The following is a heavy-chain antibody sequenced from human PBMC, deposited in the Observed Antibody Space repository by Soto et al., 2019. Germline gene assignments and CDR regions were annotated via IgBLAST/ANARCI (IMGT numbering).Heavy chain of an antibody. V-gene: IGHV4-39*01. J-gene: IGHJ5*02. Sequence: QLQLQESGPGLVKPSETLSLTCTVSGGSISSSSYYWGWIRQPPGKGLEWIGSIYYSGSTYYNPSLKSRVTISVDTSKNQFSLKLSSVTAADTAVYYCARRHYSNYWFDPWGQGTLVTVSS. CDR3: ARRHYSNYWFDP. D-gene: IGHD4-4*01. CDR1: GGSISSSSYY. CDR2: IYYSGST.